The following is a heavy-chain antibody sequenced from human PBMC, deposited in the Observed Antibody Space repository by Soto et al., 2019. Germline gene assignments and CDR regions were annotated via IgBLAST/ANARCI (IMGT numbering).Heavy chain of an antibody. CDR1: GYTFTGYY. V-gene: IGHV1-2*02. J-gene: IGHJ5*02. CDR3: ARDRPLSARPRPYGP. D-gene: IGHD6-6*01. CDR2: INPNSGGT. Sequence: ASVKVSCKASGYTFTGYYMHWVRQAPGQGLEWMGWINPNSGGTNYAQKFQGRVTMTTDTSTSTAYMELRSLRSDDTAVYYCARDRPLSARPRPYGPWGQGTLVTVSS.